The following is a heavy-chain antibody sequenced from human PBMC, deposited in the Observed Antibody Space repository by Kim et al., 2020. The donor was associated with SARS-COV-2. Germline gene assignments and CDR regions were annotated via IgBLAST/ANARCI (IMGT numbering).Heavy chain of an antibody. Sequence: SETLSLTCTVSGGSISSSSYYWGWIRQPPGKGLEWIGSIYYSGSTYYNPSLKSRVTISVDTSKNQFSLKLSSVTAADTAVYYCARTRHQPFGELSRSGVNWFDPWGQGTLVTVSS. CDR3: ARTRHQPFGELSRSGVNWFDP. CDR1: GGSISSSSYY. V-gene: IGHV4-39*01. J-gene: IGHJ5*02. CDR2: IYYSGST. D-gene: IGHD3-10*01.